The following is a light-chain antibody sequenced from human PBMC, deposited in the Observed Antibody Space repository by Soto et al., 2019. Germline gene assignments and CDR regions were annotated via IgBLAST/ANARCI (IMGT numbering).Light chain of an antibody. J-gene: IGKJ2*01. V-gene: IGKV1-5*01. CDR3: QQYNSYPYT. CDR2: DAY. CDR1: QSISSW. Sequence: DIQMTQSPSTLSASVGDRVTITCRASQSISSWLAWYQQKPGKAPKLLIYDAYSLESGVPSRFSGSGSGTEFTLTISSLQPDDFATYYCQQYNSYPYTVGQGTKLEIK.